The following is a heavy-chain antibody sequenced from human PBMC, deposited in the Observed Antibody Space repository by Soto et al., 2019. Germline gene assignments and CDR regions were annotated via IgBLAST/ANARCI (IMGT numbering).Heavy chain of an antibody. J-gene: IGHJ4*02. CDR3: ARGVWGYGDRSSDY. Sequence: EVQLVESGGGLVQPGGSLRLSCAASGFTFSSYSMNWVRQAPGKGLEWVSYISSSSSTKYYADSVKGRFTISRDNAKNSRYLQMNSLRDEDTAVYYCARGVWGYGDRSSDYWGQGTLVTVSS. D-gene: IGHD4-17*01. CDR2: ISSSSSTK. V-gene: IGHV3-48*02. CDR1: GFTFSSYS.